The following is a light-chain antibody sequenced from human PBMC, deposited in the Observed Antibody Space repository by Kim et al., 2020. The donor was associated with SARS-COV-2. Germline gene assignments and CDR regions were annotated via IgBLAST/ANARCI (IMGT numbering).Light chain of an antibody. CDR2: DVS. Sequence: VSQGERATLSCRTSQNVRDTVAWYQQKPGQAPRLRIYDVSTRATGIPARFSGSGSGTDFSLTISSLESEDFAVYYCQHYYNWPRTFGQGTKVEIK. CDR1: QNVRDT. J-gene: IGKJ1*01. CDR3: QHYYNWPRT. V-gene: IGKV3-15*01.